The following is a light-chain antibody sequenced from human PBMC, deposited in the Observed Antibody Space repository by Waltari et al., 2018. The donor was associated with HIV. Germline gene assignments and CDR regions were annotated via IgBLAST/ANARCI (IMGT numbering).Light chain of an antibody. CDR1: TTDVSSSNL. Sequence: QSALTQPASVSGSPGQSITISCTGITTDVSSSNLVSWYQHHPGKAPKLMIFEVDKRPSGVSNRFSGSKSGNTASLTISWLQAEDEADYYCCSYASSGTFVVFGGGTNLTVL. CDR2: EVD. V-gene: IGLV2-23*02. J-gene: IGLJ2*01. CDR3: CSYASSGTFVV.